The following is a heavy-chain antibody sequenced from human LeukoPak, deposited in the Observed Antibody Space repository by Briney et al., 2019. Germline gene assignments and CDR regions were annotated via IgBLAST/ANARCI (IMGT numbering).Heavy chain of an antibody. D-gene: IGHD1-26*01. Sequence: SETLSLTCTVSGGSISSYYWSWIRQPPGKGLEWIGRIDTSGSTNHNPSLKSRITMSVDTSKNQFSLKLTSVTVADTAVYYCARERSQWEPGHWGQGTLVTVSS. CDR1: GGSISSYY. V-gene: IGHV4-4*07. CDR3: ARERSQWEPGH. J-gene: IGHJ4*02. CDR2: IDTSGST.